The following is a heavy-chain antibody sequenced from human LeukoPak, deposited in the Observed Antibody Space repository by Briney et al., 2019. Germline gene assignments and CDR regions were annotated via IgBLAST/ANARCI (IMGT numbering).Heavy chain of an antibody. V-gene: IGHV4-59*01. J-gene: IGHJ5*02. D-gene: IGHD3-3*01. CDR2: IYYSGST. Sequence: SETLSLTCIVSGGSISSYYWSWIRQPPGKGLEWIGYIYYSGSTNYNPSLKSRVTISVDTSKNQFSLKLSSVTAADTAVYYCARVNNFWSGYPAPNWFDPWGQGTLVTVSS. CDR1: GGSISSYY. CDR3: ARVNNFWSGYPAPNWFDP.